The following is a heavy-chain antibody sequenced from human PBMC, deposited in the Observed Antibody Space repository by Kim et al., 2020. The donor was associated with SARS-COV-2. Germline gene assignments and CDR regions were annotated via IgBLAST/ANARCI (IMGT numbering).Heavy chain of an antibody. D-gene: IGHD3-16*01. Sequence: SETLSLTCAVYGGSFSGYYWSWIRQPPGKGLEWNGEINHSGSTNYNPSLKSRVTISVDTSKNQFSLKLSSVTAADTAVYYCARGSRGDRGGAFDIWGQGTMVTVSS. CDR1: GGSFSGYY. J-gene: IGHJ3*02. CDR3: ARGSRGDRGGAFDI. V-gene: IGHV4-34*01. CDR2: INHSGST.